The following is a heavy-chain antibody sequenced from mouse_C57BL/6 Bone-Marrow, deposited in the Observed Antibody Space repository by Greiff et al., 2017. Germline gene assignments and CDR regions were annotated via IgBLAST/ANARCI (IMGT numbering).Heavy chain of an antibody. J-gene: IGHJ2*01. D-gene: IGHD4-1*02. V-gene: IGHV1-81*01. CDR2: IYPRSGNT. CDR3: ARYNWDEVY. Sequence: VQRVESGAELARPGASVKLSCKASGYTFTSSGISWVKQRTGQGLEWIGEIYPRSGNTYYNEKFKGKATLTADKSSSTAYMELRSLTSEDSAVYFCARYNWDEVYWGQGTTLTVSS. CDR1: GYTFTSSG.